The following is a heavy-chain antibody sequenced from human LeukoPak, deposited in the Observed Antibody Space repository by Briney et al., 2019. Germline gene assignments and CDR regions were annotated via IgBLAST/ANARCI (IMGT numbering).Heavy chain of an antibody. CDR2: IIPIFGTA. J-gene: IGHJ4*02. Sequence: ASVKVSCKASGGTFSSYAISWVRQAPGQGLEWMGGIIPIFGTANYAQKFQGRVTITADESTSTAYMELSSLRSEDTAVYYCARNRGVRYFDWLLDWGQGTLVTVSS. D-gene: IGHD3-9*01. V-gene: IGHV1-69*13. CDR1: GGTFSSYA. CDR3: ARNRGVRYFDWLLD.